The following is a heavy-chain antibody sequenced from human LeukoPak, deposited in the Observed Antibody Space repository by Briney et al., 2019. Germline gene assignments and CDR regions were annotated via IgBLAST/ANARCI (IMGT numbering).Heavy chain of an antibody. CDR2: IYYSGST. CDR1: GGSISSGDYY. D-gene: IGHD2-15*01. Sequence: PSETLSLTCTVSGGSISSGDYYWSWIRQPPGKGLEWIGYIYYSGSTYYNPSLKSRVTISVDTSKNQFPLKLSSVTAADTAVYYCARAVVVAATRWLDPWGQGTLVTVSS. CDR3: ARAVVVAATRWLDP. V-gene: IGHV4-30-4*01. J-gene: IGHJ5*02.